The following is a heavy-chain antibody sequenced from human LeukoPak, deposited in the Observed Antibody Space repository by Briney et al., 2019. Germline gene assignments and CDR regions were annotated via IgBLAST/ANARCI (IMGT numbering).Heavy chain of an antibody. CDR2: IYYRGST. Sequence: PSETLSLTCTVSGGSISSYFWSWIRQPPGKGLEWIGYIYYRGSTNYNPSLKSRVTMSVDTSKNQFSLKLSSVTAADTAVYYCARIDRAVAGTIDYWGQGTLVTVSS. V-gene: IGHV4-59*08. CDR1: GGSISSYF. J-gene: IGHJ4*02. D-gene: IGHD6-19*01. CDR3: ARIDRAVAGTIDY.